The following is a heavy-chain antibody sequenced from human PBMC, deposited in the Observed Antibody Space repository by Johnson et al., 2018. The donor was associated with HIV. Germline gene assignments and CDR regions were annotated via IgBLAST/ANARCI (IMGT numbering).Heavy chain of an antibody. J-gene: IGHJ3*02. CDR2: INWNGGST. D-gene: IGHD3-3*01. V-gene: IGHV3-20*04. Sequence: EVQLVESGGGVVLPGGSLRLSCAASGFTFDDYGMSWVRQAPGKGLEWVSGINWNGGSTGYADSVKGRFTISRDNAKNSLYLKMNSLRAEDTALYYCAREHVRKTYYNFWSGYYTDAFDIWGQGQWSPSLQ. CDR1: GFTFDDYG. CDR3: AREHVRKTYYNFWSGYYTDAFDI.